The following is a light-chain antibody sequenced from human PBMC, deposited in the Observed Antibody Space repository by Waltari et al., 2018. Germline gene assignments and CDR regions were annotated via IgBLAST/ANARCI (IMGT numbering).Light chain of an antibody. CDR1: QSLLHSNGYTY. V-gene: IGKV2-28*01. J-gene: IGKJ4*01. CDR2: LVS. CDR3: MQALQAPLT. Sequence: EIVMTQSPLSLPVTPGEPASISCRSSQSLLHSNGYTYLTWYLQKPGRSPQLLIYLVSNRASGVPDRFSGSGSGTDFTLTISRVEAEDVWVYYCMQALQAPLTFGGGTKVEIK.